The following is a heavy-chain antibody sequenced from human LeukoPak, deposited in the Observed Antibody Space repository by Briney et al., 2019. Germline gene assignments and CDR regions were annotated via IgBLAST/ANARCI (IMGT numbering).Heavy chain of an antibody. V-gene: IGHV5-51*01. Sequence: GESLKISCKGSGYSFNVYWIGWVRQMPGKGLEWMGIIYPADSDTKYSPSFQGQVTISVDKSIGTAYLQWSSLKASDTAMYYCARTFDYYGSGSVSGLYFDYWGQGSLVTVSS. D-gene: IGHD3-10*01. CDR1: GYSFNVYW. CDR3: ARTFDYYGSGSVSGLYFDY. J-gene: IGHJ4*02. CDR2: IYPADSDT.